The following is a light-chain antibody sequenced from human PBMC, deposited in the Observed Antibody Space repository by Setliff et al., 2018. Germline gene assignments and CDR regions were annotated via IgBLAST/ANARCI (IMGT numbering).Light chain of an antibody. J-gene: IGLJ1*01. CDR3: SSYSTRTSLDV. V-gene: IGLV2-8*01. CDR2: EVS. Sequence: QSVLTQPPSASGSPGQSVTISCTGTSSDVGGYNYVSWYQQHPGKAPKLMIYEVSKRPSGVPDRFSGSKSGNTASLTVSGLQVEDEADYYCSSYSTRTSLDVFGTGTKVTVL. CDR1: SSDVGGYNY.